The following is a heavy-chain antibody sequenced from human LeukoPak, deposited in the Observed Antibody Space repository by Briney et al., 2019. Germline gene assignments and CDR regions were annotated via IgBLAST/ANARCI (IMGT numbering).Heavy chain of an antibody. Sequence: GGSLRLSCAASGFTFSSYAMHWVRQAPGKGLEWVAVISYDGSNKYYADSVKGRFTISRDNSENTLYLQMNSLRAEDTAVYYCTRDPRRLDYWGQGTLVTVSS. V-gene: IGHV3-30*04. J-gene: IGHJ4*02. CDR3: TRDPRRLDY. CDR2: ISYDGSNK. CDR1: GFTFSSYA.